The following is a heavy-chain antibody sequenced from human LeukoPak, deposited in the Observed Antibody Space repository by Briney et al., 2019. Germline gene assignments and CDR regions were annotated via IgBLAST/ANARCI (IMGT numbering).Heavy chain of an antibody. D-gene: IGHD5-12*01. CDR1: GFTFSSYS. CDR3: AKGASGYSGYDYE. J-gene: IGHJ4*02. Sequence: GGSLRLSCAASGFTFSSYSMNWVRQAPGKGLEWVSAISSGGSTYYADSVKGRFTISRDNSKNTLYLQMNSLRAEDTAIYYCAKGASGYSGYDYEWGQGTLVTVSS. V-gene: IGHV3-23*01. CDR2: ISSGGST.